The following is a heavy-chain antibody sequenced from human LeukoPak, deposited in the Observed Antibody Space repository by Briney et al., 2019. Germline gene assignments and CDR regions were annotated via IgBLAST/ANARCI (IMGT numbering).Heavy chain of an antibody. CDR1: GGTFSSYA. CDR2: IIPIFGTA. V-gene: IGHV1-69*13. CDR3: ARDASAAGTGQFDY. J-gene: IGHJ4*02. D-gene: IGHD6-13*01. Sequence: ASVKVSCKASGGTFSSYAISWVRQAPGQGLEWMGGIIPIFGTANYAQKFQGRVTITADESTSTAYMELSSLRSEDTAVYYCARDASAAGTGQFDYWGQGTLVTVSS.